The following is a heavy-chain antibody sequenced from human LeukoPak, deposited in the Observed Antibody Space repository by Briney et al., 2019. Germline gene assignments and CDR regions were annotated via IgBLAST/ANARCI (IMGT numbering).Heavy chain of an antibody. D-gene: IGHD6-19*01. Sequence: SVKVSCKASGCTFSSYAISWVRQAPGQGLEWMGRIIPIFGTANYAQKFQGRVTITTDESTSTAYMELSSLRSEDTAVYYCARVISGWYFFDYWGQGTLVTVSS. V-gene: IGHV1-69*05. CDR1: GCTFSSYA. CDR3: ARVISGWYFFDY. CDR2: IIPIFGTA. J-gene: IGHJ4*02.